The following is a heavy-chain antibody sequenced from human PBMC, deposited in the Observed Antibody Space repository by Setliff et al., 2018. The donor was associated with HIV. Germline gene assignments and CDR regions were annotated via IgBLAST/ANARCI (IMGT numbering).Heavy chain of an antibody. V-gene: IGHV1-69*13. J-gene: IGHJ3*01. CDR2: IVPILNTG. CDR1: GGTFRSHE. Sequence: SVKVSCKASGGTFRSHEISWVRQAPGQGLEWMGGIVPILNTGNYAPKFQGRVTITADESTTTAYMELRSLRSDDTAVYYCARVRSYGSAYDAFDVWGPGTMVTVSS. D-gene: IGHD3-10*01. CDR3: ARVRSYGSAYDAFDV.